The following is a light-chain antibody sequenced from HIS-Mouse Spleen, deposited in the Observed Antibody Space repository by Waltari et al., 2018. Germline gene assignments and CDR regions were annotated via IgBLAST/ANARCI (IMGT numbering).Light chain of an antibody. V-gene: IGLV2-23*01. Sequence: QSALTQPASVSGSPVQSHTISCPRTCSDDRSHTFVSWYQPHPRKAPKLIIYEGSKRPSGVSNRFSGSKSGNTASLTISGLQAEDEADYYCCSYAGSSTWVFGGGTKLTVL. CDR2: EGS. CDR3: CSYAGSSTWV. J-gene: IGLJ3*02. CDR1: CSDDRSHTF.